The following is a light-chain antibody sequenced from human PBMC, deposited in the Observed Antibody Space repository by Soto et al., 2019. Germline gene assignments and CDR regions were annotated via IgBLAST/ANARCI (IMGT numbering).Light chain of an antibody. CDR2: GAS. CDR3: QQYNNWPPTWT. J-gene: IGKJ1*01. Sequence: IVMTQSPATLSVSPGERATLSCRASQSVSSNLAWYQQKPGQAPRLLIYGASTRATGIPARFSGSGSGTEFTLTISSLQSEDFEVYYCQQYNNWPPTWTFGQGTKVEIK. V-gene: IGKV3-15*01. CDR1: QSVSSN.